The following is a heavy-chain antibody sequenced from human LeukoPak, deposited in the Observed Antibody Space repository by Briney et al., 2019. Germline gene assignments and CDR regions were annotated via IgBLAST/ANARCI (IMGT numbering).Heavy chain of an antibody. CDR2: INHSGYT. J-gene: IGHJ4*02. V-gene: IGHV4-34*01. Sequence: PSETLSLTCGVSGVPFSNYYWSWVRQSPRQGLEWIGEINHSGYTNYNPSLKSRVTMSIDTSKNQFSLKLTSVIAADAGVYYCTRAVAGHPDWGQGTLVTVSS. D-gene: IGHD6-19*01. CDR1: GVPFSNYY. CDR3: TRAVAGHPD.